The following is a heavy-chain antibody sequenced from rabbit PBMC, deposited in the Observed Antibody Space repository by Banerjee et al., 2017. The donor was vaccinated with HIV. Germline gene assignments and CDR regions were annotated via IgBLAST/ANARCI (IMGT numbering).Heavy chain of an antibody. CDR3: ARDQFASSALYL. CDR1: GFSFSNKYV. V-gene: IGHV1S40*01. CDR2: INTSSGNT. Sequence: QSLEESGGDLVKPEGSLTLTCTASGFSFSNKYVMCWVRQAPGKGLEWIACINTSSGNTVYATWAKGRFTISRTSSTTVTLQMTSLTAADTATYFCARDQFASSALYLWGQGTLVT. J-gene: IGHJ3*01. D-gene: IGHD1-1*01.